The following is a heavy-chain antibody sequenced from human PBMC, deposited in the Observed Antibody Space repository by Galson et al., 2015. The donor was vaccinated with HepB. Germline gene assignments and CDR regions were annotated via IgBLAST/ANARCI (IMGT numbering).Heavy chain of an antibody. CDR2: FDPEDSET. CDR1: GYTLTELS. J-gene: IGHJ6*03. CDR3: ATVRRELLRGYYYYYMDV. V-gene: IGHV1-24*01. D-gene: IGHD1-26*01. Sequence: SVKVSCKVSGYTLTELSMHWVRQAPGKGLEWMGGFDPEDSETIYARKFQGRVTMTEDTSTDTAYMELSSLRSEDTAVYYCATVRRELLRGYYYYYMDVWGKGTTVTVSS.